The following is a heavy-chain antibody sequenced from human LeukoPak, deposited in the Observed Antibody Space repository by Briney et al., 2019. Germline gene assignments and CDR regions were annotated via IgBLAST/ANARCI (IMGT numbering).Heavy chain of an antibody. Sequence: ASVKVSCKASGYTFTSYGISWVRQAPGQGLEWMGWINPNSGGTNYAQKFQGRVTMTRDTSISTAYLQWSSLKASDTAMYYCARQGGYDPYYYYYYYMDVWGKGTTVTVSS. CDR2: INPNSGGT. J-gene: IGHJ6*03. CDR3: ARQGGYDPYYYYYYYMDV. V-gene: IGHV1-2*02. CDR1: GYTFTSYG. D-gene: IGHD5-12*01.